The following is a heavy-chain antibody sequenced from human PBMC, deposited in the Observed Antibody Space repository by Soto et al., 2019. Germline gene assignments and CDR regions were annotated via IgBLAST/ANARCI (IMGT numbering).Heavy chain of an antibody. Sequence: QLQLQESGPGLVKPSETLSLTCTVSGGSISSSSYYWGWIRQPPGKGLEWIGSIYYSGSTYYNPSLKGRVPISVDTSKNQFSLKLSSVTAADTAVYYCARPPPGIAVAGTFNAFDIWGQGTMVTVSS. D-gene: IGHD6-19*01. CDR1: GGSISSSSYY. CDR3: ARPPPGIAVAGTFNAFDI. V-gene: IGHV4-39*01. CDR2: IYYSGST. J-gene: IGHJ3*02.